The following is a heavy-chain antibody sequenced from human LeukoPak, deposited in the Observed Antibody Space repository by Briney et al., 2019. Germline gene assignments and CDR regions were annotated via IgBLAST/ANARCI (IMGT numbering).Heavy chain of an antibody. CDR3: ARDAIVVVPAAYNWFDP. D-gene: IGHD2-2*01. Sequence: ASVKVSCKASGYTFTSLDINWVRQATGQGLEWMGWINPNSGHRGYAQQFQGRVTITRDTSISTAYMELSSPRSEDTAVYYCARDAIVVVPAAYNWFDPWGQGTLVTVSS. CDR2: INPNSGHR. J-gene: IGHJ5*02. CDR1: GYTFTSLD. V-gene: IGHV1-8*01.